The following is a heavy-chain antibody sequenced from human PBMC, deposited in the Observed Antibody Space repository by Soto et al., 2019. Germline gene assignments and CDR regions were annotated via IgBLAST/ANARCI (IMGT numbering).Heavy chain of an antibody. CDR1: GFTFSSYA. CDR2: ISGSGGST. CDR3: AKDMSPTPAYFDY. Sequence: PGGSLRLSSAASGFTFSSYAMSWVRQAPGKGLEWVSAISGSGGSTYYADSVKGRFTISRDNSKNTLYLQMNSLRAEDTAVYYCAKDMSPTPAYFDYWGQGTLVTVSS. D-gene: IGHD2-2*01. J-gene: IGHJ4*02. V-gene: IGHV3-23*01.